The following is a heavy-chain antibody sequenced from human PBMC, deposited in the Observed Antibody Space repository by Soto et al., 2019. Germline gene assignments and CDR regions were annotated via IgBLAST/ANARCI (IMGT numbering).Heavy chain of an antibody. Sequence: GGSLRLSCVASGFPFSSYWMHWIRQVPGKGLMWVSQIGSDGRPTTYADSVKGRFTISRDNARNTLYLQMNSLRADDTAMYYCVRDYDSSGFNSGHWGQGXLVTVHS. CDR3: VRDYDSSGFNSGH. CDR1: GFPFSSYW. J-gene: IGHJ1*01. V-gene: IGHV3-74*03. CDR2: IGSDGRPT. D-gene: IGHD3-22*01.